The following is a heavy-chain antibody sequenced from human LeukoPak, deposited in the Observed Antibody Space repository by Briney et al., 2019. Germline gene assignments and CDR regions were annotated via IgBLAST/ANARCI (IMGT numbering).Heavy chain of an antibody. V-gene: IGHV4-61*01. CDR1: GGSVSSGSYY. Sequence: PSETLSLTCTVSGGSVSSGSYYWSWIRQPPGKGLEWIGYIYYSGSTNYNPSLKSRVTISVDTSKNQFSLKLSSVTAADTAVYYCARVRNYVLSYGMDVWGQGTTVTVSS. J-gene: IGHJ6*02. CDR2: IYYSGST. CDR3: ARVRNYVLSYGMDV. D-gene: IGHD2/OR15-2a*01.